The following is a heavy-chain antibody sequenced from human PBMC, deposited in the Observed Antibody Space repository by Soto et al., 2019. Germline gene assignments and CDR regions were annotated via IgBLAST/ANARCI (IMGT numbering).Heavy chain of an antibody. V-gene: IGHV1-69*08. CDR2: IIPILGIA. CDR1: GGTFSSYT. J-gene: IGHJ4*02. Sequence: QVQLVQSGAEVKKPGSSVKVSCKASGGTFSSYTISWVRQAPGQGLEWMGRIIPILGIANYAHKFQGRVTITADKSTSTAFMELPSLRSEDTAVYYCAGEEYYYGSGAFFDYWGQGTLVTVSS. D-gene: IGHD3-10*01. CDR3: AGEEYYYGSGAFFDY.